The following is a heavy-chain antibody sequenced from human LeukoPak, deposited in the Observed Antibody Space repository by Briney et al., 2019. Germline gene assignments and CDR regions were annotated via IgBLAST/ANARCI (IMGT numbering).Heavy chain of an antibody. D-gene: IGHD3-9*01. CDR2: ISSSVSTI. CDR3: AREGVTRDAILLDWSPLTPYYYYSYGMDV. Sequence: GGSLRLSCAASGFTFSSYEMNWVRQAPGKGREWVSYISSSVSTIYYADSVKGRFTISRDNAKNSLYLQMNSMRAEDTAVYYCAREGVTRDAILLDWSPLTPYYYYSYGMDVWGQGTTVTVYS. CDR1: GFTFSSYE. V-gene: IGHV3-48*03. J-gene: IGHJ6*02.